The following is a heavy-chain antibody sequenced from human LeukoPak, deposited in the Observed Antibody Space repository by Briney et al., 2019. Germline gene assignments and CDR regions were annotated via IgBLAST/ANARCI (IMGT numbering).Heavy chain of an antibody. CDR2: ISDDGSNK. CDR3: ASNFDGYNYPY. Sequence: GRSLRLSCAASGFTFSSYAMHWVRQAPGKGLEWVAVISDDGSNKYYADSVKGRFTISRDNSKNTLYLQMNSLRAEDTAVYYCASNFDGYNYPYWGQGTLVTVSS. V-gene: IGHV3-30-3*01. CDR1: GFTFSSYA. J-gene: IGHJ4*02. D-gene: IGHD5-24*01.